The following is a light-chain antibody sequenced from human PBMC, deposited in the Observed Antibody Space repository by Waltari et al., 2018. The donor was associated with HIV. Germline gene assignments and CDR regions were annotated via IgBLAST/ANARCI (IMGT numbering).Light chain of an antibody. Sequence: SYVLTQPPSVSVAPGQTAKITCGGNNIEETSVHWYQQKSGQAPVLVVHDDSDRPSGIPERCSGSKSEKKATLTISGVEAGDEADYDCQVWDRSSGHLYVFGAGTKVTVL. CDR1: NIEETS. V-gene: IGLV3-21*02. CDR3: QVWDRSSGHLYV. CDR2: DDS. J-gene: IGLJ1*01.